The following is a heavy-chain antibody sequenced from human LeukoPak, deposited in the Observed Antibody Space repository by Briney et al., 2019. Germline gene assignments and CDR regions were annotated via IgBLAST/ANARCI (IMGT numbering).Heavy chain of an antibody. CDR3: AMKAVPRPRLHDAFDF. CDR2: ISYDGSNK. V-gene: IGHV3-30*03. J-gene: IGHJ3*01. Sequence: GGSLRLSCAASGFTFSIYGMHWVRQTHAKGRGWGAFISYDGSNKYYADSVKVRFTISRDNYKNTLYLQMNSLRADDTAVYYCAMKAVPRPRLHDAFDFWGQGTVVSVSS. D-gene: IGHD5-24*01. CDR1: GFTFSIYG.